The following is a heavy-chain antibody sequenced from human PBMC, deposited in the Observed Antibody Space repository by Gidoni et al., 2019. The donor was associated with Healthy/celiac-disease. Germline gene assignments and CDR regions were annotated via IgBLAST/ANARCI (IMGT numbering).Heavy chain of an antibody. CDR3: ARDGLSVVTEGYYYYGMDV. J-gene: IGHJ6*02. Sequence: QVQLVQSGAEVKKPGSSVKVSCKASGGTFSSYAISWVRQAPGQGLEWMGGIIPIFGTANYAQKFQGRVTITADESTSTAYMELSSLRSEDTAVYYCARDGLSVVTEGYYYYGMDVWGQGTTVTVSS. V-gene: IGHV1-69*01. D-gene: IGHD2-15*01. CDR1: GGTFSSYA. CDR2: IIPIFGTA.